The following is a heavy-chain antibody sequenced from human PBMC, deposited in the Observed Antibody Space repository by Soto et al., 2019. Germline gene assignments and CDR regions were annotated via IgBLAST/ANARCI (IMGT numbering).Heavy chain of an antibody. Sequence: PSETLSLTCTVSGVSITTYYWSWIRQPPGKGLEWIAYIYYSGSSNSNPSLKSRVTISVDTSKNQFSLKLSSVTAADTAVYYCARHSNEYRKSLDYWGQGTLVTVSS. CDR1: GVSITTYY. J-gene: IGHJ4*02. V-gene: IGHV4-59*08. D-gene: IGHD1-1*01. CDR3: ARHSNEYRKSLDY. CDR2: IYYSGSS.